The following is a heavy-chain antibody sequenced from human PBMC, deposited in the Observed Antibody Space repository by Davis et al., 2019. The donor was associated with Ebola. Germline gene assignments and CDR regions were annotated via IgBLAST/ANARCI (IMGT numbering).Heavy chain of an antibody. V-gene: IGHV1-46*02. D-gene: IGHD3-22*01. Sequence: ASVKVSCKASGYTFNNYCVSWVRQAPGQGLEWMGIINPSGGSTSYAQKFQGRVTMTRDTSTSTVYMELGSLRSEDTDVYYCARFSNYYYDSSGYPGAFDIWGQGTMVTVSS. CDR1: GYTFNNYC. CDR2: INPSGGST. J-gene: IGHJ3*02. CDR3: ARFSNYYYDSSGYPGAFDI.